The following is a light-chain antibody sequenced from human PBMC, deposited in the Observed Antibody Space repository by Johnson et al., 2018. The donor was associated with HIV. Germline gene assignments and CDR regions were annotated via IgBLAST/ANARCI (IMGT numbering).Light chain of an antibody. Sequence: QAVLTQPPSVSAAPGQKVTISCSGSSSNIGNNYVSWYQQLPGTAPKLLIYENNKRPSGIPDRFSGSKSGTSATLGITGLQTGDEADYYCGTWDSSLSAGGAKYVFVTGTKVTVL. CDR1: SSNIGNNY. J-gene: IGLJ1*01. V-gene: IGLV1-51*02. CDR2: ENN. CDR3: GTWDSSLSAGGAKYV.